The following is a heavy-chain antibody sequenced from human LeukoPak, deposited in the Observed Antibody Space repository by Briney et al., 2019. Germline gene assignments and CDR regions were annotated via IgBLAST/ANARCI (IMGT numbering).Heavy chain of an antibody. Sequence: GGSLRLSCASSGFPFNTFNMKWVRQAPGKGLGWVSSITSGGDYIYYADSVKGRFTTSRDNAKNSLSLQLNSLRVEDTAVYYCARGHYDVLAASYKWTPDYWGQGTLVTVSS. CDR1: GFPFNTFN. V-gene: IGHV3-21*01. CDR2: ITSGGDYI. J-gene: IGHJ4*02. CDR3: ARGHYDVLAASYKWTPDY. D-gene: IGHD3-9*01.